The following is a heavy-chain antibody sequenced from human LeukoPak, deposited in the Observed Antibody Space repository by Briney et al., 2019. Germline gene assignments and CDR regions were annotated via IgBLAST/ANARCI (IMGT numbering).Heavy chain of an antibody. J-gene: IGHJ4*02. CDR3: ARPHPGSSSGYGDF. D-gene: IGHD3-22*01. Sequence: PSETLSLTCTVSGVSISNSRSFWGWIRQPPGKGLEWIVSIFSGGNTYYNPSLSSRVSISIDMSKNQFSLKLTAVTAADTGFYYCARPHPGSSSGYGDFWGQGILVTVSS. V-gene: IGHV4-39*01. CDR1: GVSISNSRSF. CDR2: IFSGGNT.